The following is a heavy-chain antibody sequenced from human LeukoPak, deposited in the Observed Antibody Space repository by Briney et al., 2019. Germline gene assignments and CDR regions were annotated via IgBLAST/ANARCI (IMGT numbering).Heavy chain of an antibody. Sequence: ASVKVSCKASGYTFTSYATHWVRQAPGQRLEWMGWINAGNGNTKYSQKFQGRVTITRDTSASTAYMELSSLRSEDTAVYYCARTKIVVVPAAIGGYYFDYWGQGTLVTVSS. CDR3: ARTKIVVVPAAIGGYYFDY. CDR1: GYTFTSYA. J-gene: IGHJ4*02. D-gene: IGHD2-2*01. V-gene: IGHV1-3*01. CDR2: INAGNGNT.